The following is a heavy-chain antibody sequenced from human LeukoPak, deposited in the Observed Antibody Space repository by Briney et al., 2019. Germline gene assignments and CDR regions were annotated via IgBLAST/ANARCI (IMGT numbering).Heavy chain of an antibody. CDR1: GDSISSGGYY. V-gene: IGHV4-31*03. D-gene: IGHD1-26*01. CDR3: ARESLWGHPVNYFGMDV. J-gene: IGHJ6*02. Sequence: PSETLSLTCTVSGDSISSGGYYWSWIRQHPGKGLEWIGYIYYSGSTYYNPSLKSRVTISVDTSKNQFSLKLNSVTAADTAVYYCARESLWGHPVNYFGMDVWGQGTTVTVSS. CDR2: IYYSGST.